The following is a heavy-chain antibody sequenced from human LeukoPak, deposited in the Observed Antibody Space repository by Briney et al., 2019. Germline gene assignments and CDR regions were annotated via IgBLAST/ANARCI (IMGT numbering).Heavy chain of an antibody. J-gene: IGHJ5*02. CDR3: TRGLGSSSPTS. CDR1: GGSISSNNW. D-gene: IGHD6-6*01. V-gene: IGHV4-4*02. Sequence: RASETLSLTCAVSGGSISSNNWWSWVRQPPGKGLEWIGEIYHSGSTNYNPSLKSRVTISVDKSKNQFSLNLNSATAADTAVYYCTRGLGSSSPTSWGQGTLVTVSS. CDR2: IYHSGST.